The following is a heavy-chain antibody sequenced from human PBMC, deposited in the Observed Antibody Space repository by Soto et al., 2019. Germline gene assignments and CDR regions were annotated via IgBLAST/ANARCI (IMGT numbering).Heavy chain of an antibody. CDR3: ARTDGSLVVAVNFEY. V-gene: IGHV3-11*01. CDR2: ISSSGSTI. CDR1: VFTFSDYY. D-gene: IGHD2-15*01. Sequence: VGSLRLSCAASVFTFSDYYMSCIRHSPGKWLEWVSYISSSGSTIYYADSVKGRFTISRDNAKNSLYLQMNSLRAEDTAVYYCARTDGSLVVAVNFEYCRQGTLVSVS. J-gene: IGHJ4*02.